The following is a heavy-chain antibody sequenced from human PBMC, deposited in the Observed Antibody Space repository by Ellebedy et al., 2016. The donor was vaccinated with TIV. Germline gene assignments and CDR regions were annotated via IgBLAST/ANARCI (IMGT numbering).Heavy chain of an antibody. V-gene: IGHV1-3*02. J-gene: IGHJ5*02. CDR3: ARDSSGFGELSP. CDR1: GYNFGSYA. D-gene: IGHD3-10*01. CDR2: TNAGNGKT. Sequence: AASVKVSCKASGYNFGSYALHWARQAPGQRFEWMGWTNAGNGKTEYSQEFQGRVTITRDTSASIDYMELSSLRSEDTAVYFCARDSSGFGELSPWGQGTLVIVSS.